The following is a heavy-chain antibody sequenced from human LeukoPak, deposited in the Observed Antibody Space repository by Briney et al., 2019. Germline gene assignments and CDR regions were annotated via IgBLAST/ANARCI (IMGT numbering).Heavy chain of an antibody. CDR1: GFTVSSYA. V-gene: IGHV3-23*01. D-gene: IGHD3-16*01. CDR2: IGGGGTL. Sequence: GGSLRLSCAASGFTVSSYAMGWVRQAPGKGLEWVSAIGGGGTLYYADSVKGRFSISRDISKNTLLLQMNSLRAEDPAVYYCARRRYDWGGDFANWGQGTLVTVSS. CDR3: ARRRYDWGGDFAN. J-gene: IGHJ4*02.